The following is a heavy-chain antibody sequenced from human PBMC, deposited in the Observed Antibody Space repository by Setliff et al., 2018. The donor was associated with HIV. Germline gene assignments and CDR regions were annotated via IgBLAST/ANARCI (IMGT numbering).Heavy chain of an antibody. CDR2: IYYSGST. J-gene: IGHJ6*02. V-gene: IGHV4-59*01. CDR1: GGSISSYY. Sequence: SETLSLTCTVSGGSISSYYWSWIRQPPGKGLEWIGYIYYSGSTNYNPSLKSRVTISVDTSKNQFSLKLSSVTAADTAVYYCARDSPGPQYYYYGMDVWGQGTTVTVSS. CDR3: ARDSPGPQYYYYGMDV.